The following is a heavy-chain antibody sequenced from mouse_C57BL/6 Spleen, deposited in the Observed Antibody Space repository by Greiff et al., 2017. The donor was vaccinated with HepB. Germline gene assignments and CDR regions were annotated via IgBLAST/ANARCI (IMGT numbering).Heavy chain of an antibody. V-gene: IGHV1-81*01. CDR1: GYTFTSYG. Sequence: QVQLQQSGAELARPGASVKLSCKASGYTFTSYGISWVKQRTGQGLEWIGEIYPRSGNTYYNEKFKGKATLTADKSSSTAYMELRSLTSEDSAVYFCARRDSNYEGFDYWGQGTTLTVSS. J-gene: IGHJ2*01. CDR3: ARRDSNYEGFDY. CDR2: IYPRSGNT. D-gene: IGHD2-5*01.